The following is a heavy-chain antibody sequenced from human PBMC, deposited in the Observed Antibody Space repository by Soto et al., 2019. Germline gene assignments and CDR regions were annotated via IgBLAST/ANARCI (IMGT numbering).Heavy chain of an antibody. D-gene: IGHD6-19*01. CDR1: GFTFSSYA. Sequence: GGSLRLSCAASGFTFSSYAMHWVRQAPGKGLEWVAVISYDGSNKYYADSVKGRFTISRDNSKNTLYLQMNSLRAEDTAVYYCAREKQWLVLYFDYWGQGTLVTVSS. V-gene: IGHV3-30-3*01. CDR3: AREKQWLVLYFDY. J-gene: IGHJ4*02. CDR2: ISYDGSNK.